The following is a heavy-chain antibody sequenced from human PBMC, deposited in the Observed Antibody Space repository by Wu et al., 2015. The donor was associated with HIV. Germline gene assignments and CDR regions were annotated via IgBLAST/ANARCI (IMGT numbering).Heavy chain of an antibody. V-gene: IGHV1-69*13. D-gene: IGHD3-22*01. CDR2: IIPIFGTA. CDR1: GGTFSSYA. CDR3: ARVAEYYYDSSGHAGLGPGNYYFDY. Sequence: QVQLVQSGAEVKKPGSSVKVSCKASGGTFSSYAISWVRQAPGQGLEWMGRIIPIFGTANYAQKFQGRVTITADESTSTAYMELSSLRSEDTAVYYCARVAEYYYDSSGHAGLGPGNYYFDYWGQGTLVTVSS. J-gene: IGHJ4*02.